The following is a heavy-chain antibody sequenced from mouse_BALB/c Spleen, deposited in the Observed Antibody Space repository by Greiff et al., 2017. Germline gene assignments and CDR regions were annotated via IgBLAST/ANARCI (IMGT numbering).Heavy chain of an antibody. J-gene: IGHJ4*01. CDR2: INPSSGYT. Sequence: QVQLKESGAELARPGASVKMSCKASGYTFTSYTMHWVKQRPGQGLEWIGYINPSSGYTNYNQKFKDKATLTADKSSSTAYMQLSSLTSEDSAVYYCARSRITTLDYFYAMDYWGQGTSVTVSS. V-gene: IGHV1-4*01. CDR3: ARSRITTLDYFYAMDY. CDR1: GYTFTSYT. D-gene: IGHD2-4*01.